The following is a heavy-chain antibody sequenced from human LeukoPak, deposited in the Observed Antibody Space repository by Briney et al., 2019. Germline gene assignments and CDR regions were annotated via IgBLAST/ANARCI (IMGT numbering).Heavy chain of an antibody. Sequence: PSETLSLTCTVSGGSISSYYWSRIRQPPGKGLEWIGYIYYSGSTNYNPSLKSRVTISVDTSKNQFSLKLSSVTAADTAVYYCARALYSSSIAFDIWGQGTMVTVSS. CDR1: GGSISSYY. D-gene: IGHD6-6*01. J-gene: IGHJ3*02. CDR3: ARALYSSSIAFDI. CDR2: IYYSGST. V-gene: IGHV4-59*01.